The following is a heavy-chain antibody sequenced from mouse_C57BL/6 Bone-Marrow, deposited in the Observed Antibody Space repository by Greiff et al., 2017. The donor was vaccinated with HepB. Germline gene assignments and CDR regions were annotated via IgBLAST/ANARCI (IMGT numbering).Heavy chain of an antibody. CDR3: ARGYGSPDY. CDR2: INPYNGCT. J-gene: IGHJ2*01. Sequence: VQLQQSGPVLVKPGASVKMSCKASGYTFTDYYMNWVKQSHGKSLEWIGVINPYNGCTSYNQKFKGKATLTVDKSSSTAYMELNSLTSEDSAVYYCARGYGSPDYWGQGTTLTVSS. V-gene: IGHV1-19*01. CDR1: GYTFTDYY. D-gene: IGHD1-1*01.